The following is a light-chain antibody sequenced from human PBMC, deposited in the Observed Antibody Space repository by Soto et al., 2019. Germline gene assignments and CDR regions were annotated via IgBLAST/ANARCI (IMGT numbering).Light chain of an antibody. CDR1: QVIRND. CDR3: QHYNSYSEA. V-gene: IGKV1-17*01. J-gene: IGKJ1*01. CDR2: AAY. Sequence: DIQMTQSPSSLSASVGDRFTITCRASQVIRNDLGWYQQKPGKAPKRLIYAAYTLQSGVPSRFSGSGSGTEFTLTISSLQPDDFATYYCQHYNSYSEAFGQGTKVDIK.